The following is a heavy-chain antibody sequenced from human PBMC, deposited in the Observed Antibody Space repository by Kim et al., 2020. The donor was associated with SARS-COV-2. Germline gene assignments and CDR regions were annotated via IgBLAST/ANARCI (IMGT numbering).Heavy chain of an antibody. J-gene: IGHJ6*02. D-gene: IGHD3-10*01. CDR3: ARGYGSGSPYGMDV. V-gene: IGHV4-30-2*01. Sequence: PSLKSRLTISIDRSTNQFSRELGSVTAADTAVYYCARGYGSGSPYGMDVWGQGTTVTVSS.